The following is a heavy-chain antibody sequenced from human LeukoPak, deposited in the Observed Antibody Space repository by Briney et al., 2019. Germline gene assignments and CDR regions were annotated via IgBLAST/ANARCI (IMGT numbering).Heavy chain of an antibody. J-gene: IGHJ4*02. CDR1: GFTFSSYA. V-gene: IGHV3-21*01. CDR2: ISSSSSYI. Sequence: GGSLRLPCAASGFTFSSYAMNWVRQAPGKGLEWVSSISSSSSYIYYADSVKGRFTISRGNAKNSLYLQMNSLRAEDTAVYYCAREDYYDSSGYSNWGQGTLVTVSS. CDR3: AREDYYDSSGYSN. D-gene: IGHD3-22*01.